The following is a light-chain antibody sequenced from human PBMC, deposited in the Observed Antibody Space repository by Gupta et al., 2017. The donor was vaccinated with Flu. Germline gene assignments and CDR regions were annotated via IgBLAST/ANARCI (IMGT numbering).Light chain of an antibody. Sequence: EIVLTQSPATLSLSPGERATLSCWASQSVGSYLAWYQQKPGQAPRLLIYDASSRATGIPARFSGSGSGTDFTLTITSLDPEDIGVYYCQQRDNWTFGQGTKVEVK. V-gene: IGKV3-11*01. CDR3: QQRDNWT. CDR1: QSVGSY. J-gene: IGKJ1*01. CDR2: DAS.